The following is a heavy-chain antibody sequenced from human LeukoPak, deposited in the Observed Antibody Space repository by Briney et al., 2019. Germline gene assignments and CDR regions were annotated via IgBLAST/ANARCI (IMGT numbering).Heavy chain of an antibody. Sequence: PGGSLRLSCAASGFTFDDYAMHWVRQAPGKGLEWVSGISGSGGSTYYADSVKGRFTISRDNSMNTLYLQLNSLRAEDTAVYYCAKLRRGYTYGPLESWGQGTLVTVSS. CDR2: ISGSGGST. CDR1: GFTFDDYA. V-gene: IGHV3-23*01. J-gene: IGHJ4*02. CDR3: AKLRRGYTYGPLES. D-gene: IGHD5-18*01.